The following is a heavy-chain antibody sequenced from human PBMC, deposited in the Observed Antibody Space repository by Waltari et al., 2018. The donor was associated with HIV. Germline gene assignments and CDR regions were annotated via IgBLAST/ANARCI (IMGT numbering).Heavy chain of an antibody. CDR1: GFTFSSSW. V-gene: IGHV3-74*01. CDR3: ARDQGTSGYYDSSGYSYWYFDL. Sequence: EVQLVESGGGLVQPGGSLRLSCAASGFTFSSSWMHWVRQAPGTGLVWVSRINSDGSSTSYADSVKGRFTISRDNAKNTLYLQMNSLRAEDTAVYYCARDQGTSGYYDSSGYSYWYFDLWGRGTLVTVSS. CDR2: INSDGSST. J-gene: IGHJ2*01. D-gene: IGHD3-22*01.